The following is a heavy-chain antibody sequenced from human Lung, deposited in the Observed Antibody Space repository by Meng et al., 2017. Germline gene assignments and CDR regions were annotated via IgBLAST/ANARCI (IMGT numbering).Heavy chain of an antibody. J-gene: IGHJ4*02. V-gene: IGHV4-34*01. CDR3: ARGPTTMAHDFDY. D-gene: IGHD4-11*01. CDR1: GGSFSDYY. Sequence: QVHGHQWGPGLLKPSETLSLTCVVSGGSFSDYYWSWIRQPPGKGLEWIGEINHSGSTNYNPSLESRATISVDTSQNNLSLKLSSVTAADSAVYYCARGPTTMAHDFDYWGQGTLVTVSS. CDR2: INHSGST.